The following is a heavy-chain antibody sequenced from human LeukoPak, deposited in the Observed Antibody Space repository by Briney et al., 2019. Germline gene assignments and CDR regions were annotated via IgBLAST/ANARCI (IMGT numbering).Heavy chain of an antibody. CDR1: GGSISSSNY. J-gene: IGHJ4*02. Sequence: PSETLSLTCAVSGGSISSSNYWSWIRQPPGKGLEWIGYIYYSGSTNYNPSLKSRVTISVDTSKNQFSLKLSSVTAADTAVYYCARDIGGSSDYWGQGTLVTVSS. V-gene: IGHV4-61*01. D-gene: IGHD3-10*01. CDR3: ARDIGGSSDY. CDR2: IYYSGST.